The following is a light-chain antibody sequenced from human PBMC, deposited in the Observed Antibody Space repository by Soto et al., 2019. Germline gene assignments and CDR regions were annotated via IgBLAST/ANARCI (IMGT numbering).Light chain of an antibody. CDR1: KSVSSY. CDR2: GAS. Sequence: EIVLTQSPGTLSLSPGERATLSCRASKSVSSYLAWYQQKSGQSPRLLIYGASSRASDIPDRFSGSGSGTDFTLTSSRVEPEDFAVYYCQQYGSSLTFGQGTKVEIK. J-gene: IGKJ1*01. V-gene: IGKV3-20*01. CDR3: QQYGSSLT.